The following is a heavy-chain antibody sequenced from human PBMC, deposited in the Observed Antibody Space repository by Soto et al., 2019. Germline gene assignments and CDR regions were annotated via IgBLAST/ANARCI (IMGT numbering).Heavy chain of an antibody. V-gene: IGHV1-69*01. CDR1: GGTFSSYA. CDR3: ARVEGSDCSSTSCYSEYYFDY. CDR2: IIPFFGTA. D-gene: IGHD2-2*01. J-gene: IGHJ4*02. Sequence: QVQLVQSGAEVKKPGSSVKVSCKASGGTFSSYAISWVRQAPGQGLEWMGGIIPFFGTANYAQKFQGRVTITADESTSTAYMELSSLRSEDTAVYYCARVEGSDCSSTSCYSEYYFDYWGQGTLVTVSS.